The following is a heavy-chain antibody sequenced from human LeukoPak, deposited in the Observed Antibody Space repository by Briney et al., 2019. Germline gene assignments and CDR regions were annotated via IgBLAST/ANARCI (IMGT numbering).Heavy chain of an antibody. Sequence: SQTLSLTCTVSGNSISSGDNYWSWVRQPAGKGLEWIGRIYTSGSTNYNPSLKSRVTISGDTSKNQFSLRLSSVTAADTAVYYCARASYSYDINGWVPFDYWGQGTLVTVSS. CDR1: GNSISSGDNY. J-gene: IGHJ4*02. CDR3: ARASYSYDINGWVPFDY. CDR2: IYTSGST. D-gene: IGHD3-22*01. V-gene: IGHV4-61*02.